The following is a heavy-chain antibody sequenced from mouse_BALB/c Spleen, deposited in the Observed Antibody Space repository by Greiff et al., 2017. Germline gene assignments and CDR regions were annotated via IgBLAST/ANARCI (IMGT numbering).Heavy chain of an antibody. CDR1: GFNIKDTY. CDR2: IDPANGNT. V-gene: IGHV14-3*02. J-gene: IGHJ3*01. CDR3: ARSGSSYPAWFAY. D-gene: IGHD1-1*01. Sequence: VHVKQSGAELVKPGASVKLSCTASGFNIKDTYMHWVKQRPEQGLEWIGRIDPANGNTKYDPKFQGKATITADTSSNTAYLQLSSLTSEDTAVYYCARSGSSYPAWFAYWGQGTLVTVSA.